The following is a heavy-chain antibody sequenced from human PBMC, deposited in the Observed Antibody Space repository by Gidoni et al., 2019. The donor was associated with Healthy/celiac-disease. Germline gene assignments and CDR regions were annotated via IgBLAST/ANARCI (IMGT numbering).Heavy chain of an antibody. CDR3: TSNLDSYCGGDCPYGMDV. CDR2: IRSKAYGGTT. D-gene: IGHD2-21*02. V-gene: IGHV3-49*03. CDR1: GFTFGDYA. J-gene: IGHJ6*02. Sequence: EVQLVESGGGLVQRGRSLRLSCTASGFTFGDYAMSWFRQAPGKGLEWVGFIRSKAYGGTTEYAASVKGRFTISRDDSKSIAYLQMNSLKTEDTAVYYCTSNLDSYCGGDCPYGMDVWGQGTTVTVSS.